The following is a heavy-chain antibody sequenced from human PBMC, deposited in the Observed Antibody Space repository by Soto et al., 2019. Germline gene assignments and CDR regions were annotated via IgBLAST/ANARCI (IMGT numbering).Heavy chain of an antibody. D-gene: IGHD2-15*01. CDR3: APLSVSLSGPYGIHV. J-gene: IGHJ6*02. V-gene: IGHV4-38-2*01. Sequence: SETLSLTCAVSGYSISSGNYWAWIRQPPGRGLEWIGSLYHIGSTHYNTSLKSRVTISVDTSKNHFSLELNSVTASDTAVYYCAPLSVSLSGPYGIHVWGQGTTVTVSS. CDR2: LYHIGST. CDR1: GYSISSGNY.